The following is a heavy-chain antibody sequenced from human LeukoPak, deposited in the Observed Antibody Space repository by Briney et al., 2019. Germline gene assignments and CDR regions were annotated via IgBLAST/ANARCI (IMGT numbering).Heavy chain of an antibody. CDR3: AREGQFYDILTGYYRHYYYGMDV. CDR2: ISSSGGST. D-gene: IGHD3-9*01. V-gene: IGHV3-64*01. J-gene: IGHJ6*02. CDR1: GFTFSSYA. Sequence: AGGSLRLSCAASGFTFSSYAMHWVRQAPGKGLEYVSVISSSGGSTYYGNSVKGRFTISRDNSKNTLYLQMGSLRAEDMAVYYCAREGQFYDILTGYYRHYYYGMDVWGQGTTVTVSS.